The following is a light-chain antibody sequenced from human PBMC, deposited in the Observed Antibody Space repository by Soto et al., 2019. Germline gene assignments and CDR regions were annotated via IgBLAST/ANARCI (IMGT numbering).Light chain of an antibody. J-gene: IGKJ2*01. V-gene: IGKV1-5*01. CDR1: QSLSSW. CDR2: DAS. Sequence: DIQMTQSPSTLSASVGDRVTITCRASQSLSSWLAWYQQKPGKAPKLLIYDASSLESGVPSRFSGSGSGTEFTLTISSLQPDDFATYYCQQYNRQYTFGQGTKLEIK. CDR3: QQYNRQYT.